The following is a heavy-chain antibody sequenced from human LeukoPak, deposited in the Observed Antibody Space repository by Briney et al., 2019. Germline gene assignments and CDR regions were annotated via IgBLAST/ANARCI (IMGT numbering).Heavy chain of an antibody. V-gene: IGHV4-34*01. CDR2: INYGGDT. CDR1: GGSFSGYY. Sequence: SETLSLTCAVYGGSFSGYYWTWIRHTPGKGLDWIGEINYGGDTNYNPSLKSRVTISDDTSGNQFSLKMTSVTAADTAVYFRARGDHYDFWSDYYTQTGFFFDRWGQGTLVTVSS. D-gene: IGHD3-3*01. J-gene: IGHJ4*02. CDR3: ARGDHYDFWSDYYTQTGFFFDR.